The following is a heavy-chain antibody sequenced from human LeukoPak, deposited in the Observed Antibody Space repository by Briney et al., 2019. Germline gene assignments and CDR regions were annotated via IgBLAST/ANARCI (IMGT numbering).Heavy chain of an antibody. CDR1: GGSFSSYY. Sequence: SETLSLTCAVYGGSFSSYYWGWIRQHPGGGPEWIGSIYYSGSTSYNPSLKSRVTISVDTSKNQFSLKLSSVTAADKAVYYCESEKYYDFWSGYRNYYYGMDVWGQGTTVTVSS. V-gene: IGHV4-39*01. J-gene: IGHJ6*02. D-gene: IGHD3-3*01. CDR2: IYYSGST. CDR3: ESEKYYDFWSGYRNYYYGMDV.